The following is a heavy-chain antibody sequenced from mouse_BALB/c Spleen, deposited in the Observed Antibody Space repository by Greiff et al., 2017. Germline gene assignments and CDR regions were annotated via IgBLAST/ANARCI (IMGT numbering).Heavy chain of an antibody. CDR2: IDPENGNT. CDR1: GFNIKDTY. Sequence: EVKLVESGAELVKPGASVKLSCTASGFNIKDTYMHWVKQRPEQGLEWIGWIDPENGNTIYDPKFQGKASITADTSSNTAYLQLSSLTSEDTAVCYCARGETYAMDYWGQGTSVTVSS. CDR3: ARGETYAMDY. J-gene: IGHJ4*01. V-gene: IGHV14-3*02.